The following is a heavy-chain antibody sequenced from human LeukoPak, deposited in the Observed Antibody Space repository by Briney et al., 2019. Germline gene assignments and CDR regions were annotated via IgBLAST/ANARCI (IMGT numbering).Heavy chain of an antibody. J-gene: IGHJ4*02. CDR2: INPNNGVT. Sequence: ASVKVSCKASGYSFADYYMHWVRQAPGQGLEWMGWINPNNGVTYFAQKFQGRVTMTRDTSVNTAYLDLTSLTSDDTAVYYCARGDPNTWTSVWGQGTLVTVSS. CDR1: GYSFADYY. D-gene: IGHD1-1*01. CDR3: ARGDPNTWTSV. V-gene: IGHV1-2*02.